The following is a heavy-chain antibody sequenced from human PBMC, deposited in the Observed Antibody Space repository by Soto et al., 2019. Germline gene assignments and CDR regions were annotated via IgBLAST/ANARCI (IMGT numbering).Heavy chain of an antibody. CDR2: LSSSGETT. Sequence: EVQLLESGGGLVQPGGSLRLSCAASGFTFSSYAMTWVRQAPGKGLEWVSGLSSSGETTYYADSVKGRFTISRDNSKNTLYLQMNSLRVEDTAVYFCAKQGSWDTNAYSDYWGQGTLVTVSS. CDR1: GFTFSSYA. V-gene: IGHV3-23*01. J-gene: IGHJ4*02. D-gene: IGHD2-8*01. CDR3: AKQGSWDTNAYSDY.